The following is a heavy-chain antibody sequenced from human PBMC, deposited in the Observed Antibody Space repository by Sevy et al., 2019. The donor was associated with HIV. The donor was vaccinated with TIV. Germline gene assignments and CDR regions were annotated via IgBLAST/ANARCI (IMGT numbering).Heavy chain of an antibody. D-gene: IGHD2-15*01. CDR1: GFTFSSYG. J-gene: IGHJ4*02. V-gene: IGHV3-30*18. CDR2: ISYDGSNK. CDR3: AKPGKKYCSGGSCSYYFDY. Sequence: GGSLRLSCAASGFTFSSYGMHWVRQAPGKGLEWVAVISYDGSNKYYADSVKGRFTSSRDNSKNTLYLQMNSLRAGETAVYYCAKPGKKYCSGGSCSYYFDYWGQGTLVTVSS.